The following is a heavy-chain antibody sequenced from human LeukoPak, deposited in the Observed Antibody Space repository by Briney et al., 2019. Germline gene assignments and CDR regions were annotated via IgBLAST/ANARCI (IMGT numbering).Heavy chain of an antibody. Sequence: SETLSLTCSVSGGSISRYYWTWIRQPPGKGLEWIGYIYYSGSTNYNPSLKTRGTISVDTSKNQFSLKLSSVTAADTAVYYCARHLRGYSYGPFDSWGQGTLITVSS. CDR3: ARHLRGYSYGPFDS. V-gene: IGHV4-59*08. D-gene: IGHD5-18*01. CDR1: GGSISRYY. CDR2: IYYSGST. J-gene: IGHJ4*02.